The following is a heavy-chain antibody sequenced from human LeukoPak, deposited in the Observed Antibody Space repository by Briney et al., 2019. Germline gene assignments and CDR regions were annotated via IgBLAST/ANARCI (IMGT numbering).Heavy chain of an antibody. J-gene: IGHJ3*01. CDR2: IHPDGKNT. D-gene: IGHD5-18*01. V-gene: IGHV3-74*01. CDR3: ATYVDTVRYDAFDV. CDR1: GFTFSSYA. Sequence: SGGSLRLSCAASGFTFSSYAMHWVRQAPGKGLVWVSRIHPDGKNTAYADSVKGRFTISRDNARNTLFLQMNSLRTEDAAVYYCATYVDTVRYDAFDVWGQGTMVTVSS.